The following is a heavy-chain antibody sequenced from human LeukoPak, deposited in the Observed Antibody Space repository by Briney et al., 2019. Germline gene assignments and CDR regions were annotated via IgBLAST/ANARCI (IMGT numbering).Heavy chain of an antibody. D-gene: IGHD2-15*01. CDR1: GFTFGDYA. CDR3: TREVVVAAPLDY. Sequence: GGSLRLSCTDSGFTFGDYAMSWVRQAPGKGLEWVGFIRSKAYGGTTEYAASVKGRFTISRDDSKSIAYLQMNSLKTEDTAVYYCTREVVVAAPLDYWGQGTLVTVSS. J-gene: IGHJ4*02. CDR2: IRSKAYGGTT. V-gene: IGHV3-49*04.